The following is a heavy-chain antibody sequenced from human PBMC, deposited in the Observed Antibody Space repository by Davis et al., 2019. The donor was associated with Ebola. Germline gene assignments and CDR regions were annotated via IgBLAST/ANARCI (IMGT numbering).Heavy chain of an antibody. CDR3: ARVMYSGYSYGSYYYYGMDV. J-gene: IGHJ6*02. CDR2: ISSSSSYI. Sequence: GESLKISCAASGFTFSSYSMNWVRQAPGKGLEWVSSISSSSSYIYYANSVKGRFTISRDNSKNTLYLQMNSLRAEDTAVYYCARVMYSGYSYGSYYYYGMDVWGQGTTVTVSS. V-gene: IGHV3-21*01. D-gene: IGHD5-18*01. CDR1: GFTFSSYS.